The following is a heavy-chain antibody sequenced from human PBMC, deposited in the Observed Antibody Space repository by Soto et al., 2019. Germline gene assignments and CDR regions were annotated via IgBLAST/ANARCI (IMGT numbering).Heavy chain of an antibody. CDR3: AFAQQTNYYYGMDV. D-gene: IGHD6-13*01. CDR2: INPNSGGT. J-gene: IGHJ6*02. V-gene: IGHV1-2*04. CDR1: GYTFTGYY. Sequence: ASVKVSCKASGYTFTGYYMHWVRQAPGQGLEWMGLINPNSGGTNYAQKFQGWVTMTRDTSISTAYMELSRLRSDDTAVYYCAFAQQTNYYYGMDVWGQGTTVTVSS.